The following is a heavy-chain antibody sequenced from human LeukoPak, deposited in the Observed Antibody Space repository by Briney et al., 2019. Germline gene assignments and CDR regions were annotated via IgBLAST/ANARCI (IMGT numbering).Heavy chain of an antibody. CDR1: GYTFTGYY. CDR3: ARDLTYYYDSGSYP. CDR2: INPNSGGT. J-gene: IGHJ4*02. D-gene: IGHD3-10*01. V-gene: IGHV1-2*02. Sequence: GASVKVSCKASGYTFTGYYMHWVRQAPGQGLEWMGWINPNSGGTNYAQKFQGRVTMTRDTSISTAYMELSRLRSDDTAVYYCARDLTYYYDSGSYPWGQGTLVTVSS.